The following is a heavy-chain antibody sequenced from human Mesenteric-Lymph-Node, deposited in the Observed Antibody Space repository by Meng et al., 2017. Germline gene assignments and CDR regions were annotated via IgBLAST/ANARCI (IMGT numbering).Heavy chain of an antibody. CDR1: GGSIGSGGYY. V-gene: IGHV4-31*03. CDR3: AREAGRDGYATPKFDY. Sequence: VQQPRPAPGLGKPPQTRSLTCTVSGGSIGSGGYYWSWIRQHPGKGLEWIGYIYYTGSTFYNPSLKSRVTISVDTSKNQFSLKLISATAADTAVYYCAREAGRDGYATPKFDYWGQGTLVTVSS. CDR2: IYYTGST. J-gene: IGHJ4*02. D-gene: IGHD5-24*01.